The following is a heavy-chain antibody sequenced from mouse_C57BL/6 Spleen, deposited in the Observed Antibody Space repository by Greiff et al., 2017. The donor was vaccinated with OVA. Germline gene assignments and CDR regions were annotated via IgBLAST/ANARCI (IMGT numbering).Heavy chain of an antibody. CDR3: ARAWGKGGVYFDY. CDR2: IDPSDSYT. V-gene: IGHV1-59*01. D-gene: IGHD1-3*01. CDR1: GYTFTSYW. J-gene: IGHJ2*01. Sequence: QVQLQQPGAELVRPGTSVKLSCKASGYTFTSYWMHWVKQRPGQGLEWIGVIDPSDSYTNYNQKFKGKATLTVDTSSSTAYMQLSGLTSEDSAVYYCARAWGKGGVYFDYWGQGTTLTVSS.